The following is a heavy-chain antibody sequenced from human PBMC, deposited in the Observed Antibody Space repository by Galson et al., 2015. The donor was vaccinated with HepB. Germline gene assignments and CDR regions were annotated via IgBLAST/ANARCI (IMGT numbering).Heavy chain of an antibody. V-gene: IGHV3-33*01. J-gene: IGHJ4*02. CDR3: WMIGTDFDY. Sequence: SLRLSRAASGFVFSRHGMHWARQAPGKGLEWVAVVWYDGTKQYYSESVEGRFTISRDNSKNMVYLQMNSLRVEDTAVYYCWMIGTDFDYWGQGTLVTVSS. CDR2: VWYDGTKQ. D-gene: IGHD2-21*01. CDR1: GFVFSRHG.